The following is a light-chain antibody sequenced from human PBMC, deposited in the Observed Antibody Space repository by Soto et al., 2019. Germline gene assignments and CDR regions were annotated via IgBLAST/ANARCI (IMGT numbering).Light chain of an antibody. CDR3: SSYAGSNNFV. V-gene: IGLV2-8*01. J-gene: IGLJ1*01. CDR1: SSDVGGSKY. CDR2: EVN. Sequence: QSALTQPPSASGSLGQSVTFSCTGTSSDVGGSKYVSWYQQQPGKAPKLLIYEVNRRPAGAPDRFSGSKSGNAASLTVSGLQAEDEADYYCSSYAGSNNFVFGSGTKVTVL.